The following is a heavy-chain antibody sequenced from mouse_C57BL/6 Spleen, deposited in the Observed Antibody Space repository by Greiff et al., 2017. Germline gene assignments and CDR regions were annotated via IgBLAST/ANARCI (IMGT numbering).Heavy chain of an antibody. CDR2: ISDGGSYT. D-gene: IGHD1-1*01. J-gene: IGHJ1*03. CDR1: GFTFSSYA. CDR3: ARDPAYYGSSYQYFDV. Sequence: EVNVVESGGGLVKPGGSLKLSCAASGFTFSSYAMSWVRQTPEKRLEWVATISDGGSYTYYPDNVKGRFTISRDNAKNNLYLQMSHLKSEDTAMYYCARDPAYYGSSYQYFDVWGTGTTVTVSS. V-gene: IGHV5-4*01.